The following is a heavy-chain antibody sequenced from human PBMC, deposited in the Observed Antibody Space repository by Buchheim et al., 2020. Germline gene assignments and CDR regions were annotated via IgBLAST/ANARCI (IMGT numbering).Heavy chain of an antibody. D-gene: IGHD3-22*01. J-gene: IGHJ4*02. CDR2: ISGYNGDT. CDR3: ASGFDSSGYYLGNFDY. V-gene: IGHV1-18*01. CDR1: GYTFTSYG. Sequence: QVQLVQSGAEVKKPGASVKVSCKASGYTFTSYGISWVRQAPGQGLEWMGWISGYNGDTNYAQNLQGRVTMTTDTSTSTAHMELRSLRSDDTAVYYCASGFDSSGYYLGNFDYWGQGTL.